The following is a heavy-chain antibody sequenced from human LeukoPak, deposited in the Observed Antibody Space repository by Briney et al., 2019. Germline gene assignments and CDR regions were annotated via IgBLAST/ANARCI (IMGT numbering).Heavy chain of an antibody. CDR2: ISGSGDSA. Sequence: GGSLRLSCAASGFTFSSYAMSWVRQAPGKGLEWVSIISGSGDSAYSADSMKGRFTISRDNSKNTLYLQMNSLRAEDTAVYYCAKGGMDAFDIWGQGTMVTVSS. CDR3: AKGGMDAFDI. CDR1: GFTFSSYA. J-gene: IGHJ3*02. V-gene: IGHV3-23*01.